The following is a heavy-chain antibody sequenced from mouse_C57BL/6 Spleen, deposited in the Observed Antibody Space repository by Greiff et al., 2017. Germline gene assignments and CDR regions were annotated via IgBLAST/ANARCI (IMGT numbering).Heavy chain of an antibody. CDR1: GYTFTSYW. CDR3: ARSNPPYYDEGMDY. D-gene: IGHD2-4*01. J-gene: IGHJ4*01. CDR2: IDPSDSET. V-gene: IGHV1-52*01. Sequence: VQLQQPGAELVRPGSSVKLSCKASGYTFTSYWMHWVKQRPIQGLEWIGNIDPSDSETQYNQKFKDKATLTVDKSSSTAYMPLSSLTSEDSAVYYCARSNPPYYDEGMDYWGQGTSVTVSS.